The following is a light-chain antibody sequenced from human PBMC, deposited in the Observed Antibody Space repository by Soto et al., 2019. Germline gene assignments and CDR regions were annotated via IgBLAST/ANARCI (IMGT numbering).Light chain of an antibody. CDR3: QQTFHSPRT. CDR1: QSIISNF. J-gene: IGKJ2*01. Sequence: EIVLTQSPGTLYLSPGETASLSCWASQSIISNFLAWYQQRRGQPPRLLIYDSSRRASGIPARFTGSGSGTAFTLTISRVEPEYSAVYYCQQTFHSPRTFGQGTRLE. CDR2: DSS. V-gene: IGKV3-20*01.